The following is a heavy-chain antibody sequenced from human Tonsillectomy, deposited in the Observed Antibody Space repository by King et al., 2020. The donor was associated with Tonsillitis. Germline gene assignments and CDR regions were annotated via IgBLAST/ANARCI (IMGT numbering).Heavy chain of an antibody. V-gene: IGHV4-34*01. CDR3: VRGGTHHDDGDYVSHDAFDI. Sequence: VQLQQWGAGLLKPSETLSLTCAVYGGSLSGYYWSWIRQAPGKGLEWVGEISHRGSTNTNPSLKSRVFMSVDTSKNQFSLKLSSVTAADTAVYYCVRGGTHHDDGDYVSHDAFDIWGQGTLVTVSS. J-gene: IGHJ3*02. CDR1: GGSLSGYY. D-gene: IGHD4-17*01. CDR2: ISHRGST.